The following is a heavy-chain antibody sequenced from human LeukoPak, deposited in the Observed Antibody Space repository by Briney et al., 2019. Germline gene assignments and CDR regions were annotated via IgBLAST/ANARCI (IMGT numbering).Heavy chain of an antibody. CDR2: ISYDGSNK. V-gene: IGHV3-30-3*01. CDR3: AREGYCSSTSCHYYFDY. D-gene: IGHD2-2*01. Sequence: GRSLRLSCAASGFTFSSYAMHWVRQAPGKGLEWVAVISYDGSNKYYADSVKGRFTIFRDNSKNTLYLQMNSLRAEDTAVYYCAREGYCSSTSCHYYFDYWGQGTLVTVSS. J-gene: IGHJ4*02. CDR1: GFTFSSYA.